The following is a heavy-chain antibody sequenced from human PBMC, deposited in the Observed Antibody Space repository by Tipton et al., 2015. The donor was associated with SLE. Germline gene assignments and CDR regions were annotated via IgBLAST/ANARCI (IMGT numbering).Heavy chain of an antibody. CDR1: GGSISRYS. D-gene: IGHD4-23*01. CDR3: ARDRDGDYGDNVDI. V-gene: IGHV4-59*01. J-gene: IGHJ3*02. CDR2: FYDSGST. Sequence: TLSLTCSVSGGSISRYSWSWIRQPPGKGLEWIGCFYDSGSTIYNPSLKSRVAISVDTSKNQFSLKLKSVSAADTAVYYCARDRDGDYGDNVDIWGPGTMVAVAS.